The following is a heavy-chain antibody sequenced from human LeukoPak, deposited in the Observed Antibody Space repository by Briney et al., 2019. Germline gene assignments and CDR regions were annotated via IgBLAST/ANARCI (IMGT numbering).Heavy chain of an antibody. CDR3: ARSDGYGLVGI. J-gene: IGHJ3*02. D-gene: IGHD3-10*01. V-gene: IGHV4-39*07. CDR1: GGSISSSSYY. CDR2: IYYIGST. Sequence: SETLSLTCTVSGGSISSSSYYWGWIRQPPGKGLEWIGSIYYIGSTYYTPSLKSRVIIIIDTPKNHFSLTLSSVTAADTAVYYCARSDGYGLVGIWGQGTMVTVSS.